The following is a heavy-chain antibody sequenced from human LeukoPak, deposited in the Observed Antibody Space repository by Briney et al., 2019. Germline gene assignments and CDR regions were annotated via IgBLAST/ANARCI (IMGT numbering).Heavy chain of an antibody. J-gene: IGHJ4*02. Sequence: PGGSLRLSCAASGFIFSSYWMHWVRQAPGKGPVWLARINSDGYSISYADSVKGRFTISRDNAKKTLYLQMNTLRAEDTAMYYCARAIAEAGTDSWGEGTLVTVSS. D-gene: IGHD6-19*01. V-gene: IGHV3-74*01. CDR1: GFIFSSYW. CDR3: ARAIAEAGTDS. CDR2: INSDGYSI.